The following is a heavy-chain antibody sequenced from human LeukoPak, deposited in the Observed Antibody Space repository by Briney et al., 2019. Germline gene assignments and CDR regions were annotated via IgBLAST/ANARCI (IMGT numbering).Heavy chain of an antibody. D-gene: IGHD4-4*01. CDR3: VVATYSNYDDFDY. CDR2: IYPNSGGT. V-gene: IGHV1-2*02. CDR1: GYTFTGNY. J-gene: IGHJ4*02. Sequence: GASVKVSCKASGYTFTGNYMHWVRQAPGQGLEWMGWIYPNSGGTKYALKFQGRVTMTRDTAISTAYLYLSRLTSDDTAVHFCVVATYSNYDDFDYWGQGTLVTVSS.